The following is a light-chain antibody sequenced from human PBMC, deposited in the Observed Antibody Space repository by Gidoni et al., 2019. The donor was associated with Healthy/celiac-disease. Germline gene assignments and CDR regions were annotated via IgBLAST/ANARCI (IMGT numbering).Light chain of an antibody. CDR1: QRLLHSNGYNY. V-gene: IGKV2-28*01. CDR2: LGS. Sequence: EIVLTQSPLSRPVTPGEPASISCRFSQRLLHSNGYNYLDWYLQKTGQSPQLLIYLGSTRASGCPDSFSGSGSGTDCTLKISRVEAEDVGVYYCMLPRPTPPMYTFGHGTKLEIK. CDR3: MLPRPTPPMYT. J-gene: IGKJ2*01.